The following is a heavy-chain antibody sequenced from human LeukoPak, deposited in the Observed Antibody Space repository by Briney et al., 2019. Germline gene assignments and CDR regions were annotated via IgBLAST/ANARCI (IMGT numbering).Heavy chain of an antibody. V-gene: IGHV4-59*08. Sequence: SETLSLTCAVYGGSFSGYYWSWIRQPPGKGLEWIGYVSYSGSTNYSPSLNSRVTISVQTSMSQFSLKLRSVTAADTAMYYCARQALYGGSYWYFDLWGRGALVTVSS. J-gene: IGHJ2*01. D-gene: IGHD4-23*01. CDR2: VSYSGST. CDR1: GGSFSGYY. CDR3: ARQALYGGSYWYFDL.